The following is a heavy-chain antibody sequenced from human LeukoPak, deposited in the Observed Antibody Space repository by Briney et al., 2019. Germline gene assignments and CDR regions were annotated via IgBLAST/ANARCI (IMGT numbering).Heavy chain of an antibody. Sequence: SETLSLTCTVSGGSTSNYYWSWIRQPAGKGLEWIGRIYTSGSTNYNPSLKSRVTMSVDTSKYQFSLKLNSVTAADTAVYYCARDRYDSVYNWFDPWGQGTLVTVSS. V-gene: IGHV4-4*07. CDR2: IYTSGST. CDR3: ARDRYDSVYNWFDP. D-gene: IGHD3-22*01. CDR1: GGSTSNYY. J-gene: IGHJ5*02.